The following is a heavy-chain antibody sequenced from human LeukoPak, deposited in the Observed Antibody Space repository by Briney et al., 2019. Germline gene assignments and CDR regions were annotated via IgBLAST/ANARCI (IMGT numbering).Heavy chain of an antibody. CDR2: VNPNSGDT. CDR1: GYTFSAFH. J-gene: IGHJ4*02. Sequence: GASVKVSCKASGYTFSAFHIHWVRLAPGQGPEWMGWVNPNSGDTNYAQKFRGRVTMTRDTSINTAYMELGSLRSDDTAVYYCARSNYYGSQSEYWGQGTLVAGSS. D-gene: IGHD3-10*01. CDR3: ARSNYYGSQSEY. V-gene: IGHV1-2*02.